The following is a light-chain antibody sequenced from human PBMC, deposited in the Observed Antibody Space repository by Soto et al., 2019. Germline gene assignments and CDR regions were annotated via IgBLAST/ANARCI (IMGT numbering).Light chain of an antibody. CDR1: QSLSSSY. V-gene: IGKV3-20*01. CDR2: GAS. J-gene: IGKJ4*01. Sequence: SESPQSPGTLSLSPGERATLSCRASQSLSSSYLAWYQQKPGQAPRLLIYGASSRATGIPDRFSGSGSGTDFTLTISRLEPEDFAVYYCQQFATSPLTFGGGTKVDIK. CDR3: QQFATSPLT.